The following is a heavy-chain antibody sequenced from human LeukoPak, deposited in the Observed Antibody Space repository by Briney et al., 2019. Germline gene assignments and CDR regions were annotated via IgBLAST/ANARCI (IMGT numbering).Heavy chain of an antibody. CDR3: ARDPSIAVAGTFDY. CDR2: INPNSGGT. J-gene: IGHJ4*02. CDR1: GYTFTGYY. V-gene: IGHV1-2*02. D-gene: IGHD6-19*01. Sequence: GASVKVSCKASGYTFTGYYMHWVRQAPGQGLEWMGWINPNSGGTNCAQKFQGRVTMTRDTSISTAYMELSRLRSDDTAVYYCARDPSIAVAGTFDYWGQGTLVTVSS.